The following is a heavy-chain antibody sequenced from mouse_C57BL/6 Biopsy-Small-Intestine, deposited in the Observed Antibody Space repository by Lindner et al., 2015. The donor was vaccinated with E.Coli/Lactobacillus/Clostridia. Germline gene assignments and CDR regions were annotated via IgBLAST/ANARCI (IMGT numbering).Heavy chain of an antibody. Sequence: VQLQESGAELVRPGTSVKVSCKASGYAFTNYLIEWVKQRPGQGLEWIGVINPGSGGTNYNEKFKGKATLTADKSSSTAYMQLSSLTSEDSAVYFCARSMDYGSSYYFDYWGQGTTLTVSS. J-gene: IGHJ2*01. V-gene: IGHV1-54*01. CDR2: INPGSGGT. CDR3: ARSMDYGSSYYFDY. CDR1: GYAFTNYL. D-gene: IGHD1-1*01.